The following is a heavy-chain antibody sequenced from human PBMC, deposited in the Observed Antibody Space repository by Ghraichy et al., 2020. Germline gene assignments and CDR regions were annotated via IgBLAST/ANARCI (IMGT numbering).Heavy chain of an antibody. V-gene: IGHV1-3*01. CDR3: ARDVCGGDCHAPDSFDI. CDR1: GYTFTSYT. CDR2: INAGNDNR. Sequence: ASVKVSCKASGYTFTSYTIHWVRQAPGQRLEWMGWINAGNDNRKYSQKFQGRVTITRDTSAITSYMELSSLKSADTAVYYCARDVCGGDCHAPDSFDIWGQGTMVTVSS. D-gene: IGHD2-21*02. J-gene: IGHJ3*02.